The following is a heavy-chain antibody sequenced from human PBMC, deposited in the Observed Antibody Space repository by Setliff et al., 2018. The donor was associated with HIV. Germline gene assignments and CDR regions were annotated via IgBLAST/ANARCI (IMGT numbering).Heavy chain of an antibody. D-gene: IGHD3-22*01. CDR1: GGSISSYY. V-gene: IGHV4-4*09. J-gene: IGHJ5*02. Sequence: SETLSLTCTVSGGSISSYYWSWIRQPPGKGLEWIGYINTSGTTNYNPSLKSRVTISVDTSKNQFSLKLSPVTAADTAVYFCSRQTYYYDNSGHNWFDPWGQGTLVTVSS. CDR2: INTSGTT. CDR3: SRQTYYYDNSGHNWFDP.